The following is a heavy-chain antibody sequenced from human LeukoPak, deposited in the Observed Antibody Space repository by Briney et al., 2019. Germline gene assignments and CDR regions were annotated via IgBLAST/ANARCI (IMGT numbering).Heavy chain of an antibody. Sequence: ASVKVSCKASGYTFTSYDINWVRQAHGQGLEWMGWMNPNSGNTGYAQKFQGRVTMTRNTSISTAYMELSSLRSEDTAVYYCARASYDFCSGYYRRNDAFDIWGQGTMVTVSS. J-gene: IGHJ3*02. CDR1: GYTFTSYD. CDR3: ARASYDFCSGYYRRNDAFDI. CDR2: MNPNSGNT. D-gene: IGHD3-3*01. V-gene: IGHV1-8*01.